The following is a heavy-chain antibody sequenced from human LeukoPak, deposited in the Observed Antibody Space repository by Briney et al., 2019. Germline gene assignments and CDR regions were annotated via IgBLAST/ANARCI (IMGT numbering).Heavy chain of an antibody. V-gene: IGHV1-18*01. J-gene: IGHJ4*02. CDR3: ARDDNRYGSGSYYNYFDY. D-gene: IGHD3-10*01. CDR1: GYTFSTYG. Sequence: GASVKVSCKASGYTFSTYGISWVRQAPGQGLEWMGWISAYNGNTNYAQKLQGRVTMTTDTSTSTAYMELRSLRSDDTAVYYCARDDNRYGSGSYYNYFDYWGQGTLVTVSS. CDR2: ISAYNGNT.